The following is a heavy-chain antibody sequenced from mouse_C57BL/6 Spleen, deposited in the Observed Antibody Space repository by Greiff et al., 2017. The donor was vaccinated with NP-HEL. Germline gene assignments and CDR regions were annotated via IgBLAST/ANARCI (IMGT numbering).Heavy chain of an antibody. CDR2: IYPGSGST. CDR1: GYTFTSYW. Sequence: QVQLKQPGAELVKPGASVKMSCKASGYTFTSYWITWVKQRPGQGLEWIGDIYPGSGSTNYNEKFKSKATLTVDTSSSTAYMQLSSLTSEDSAVDYCARWGSRYAMDDWGQGTSVTVSS. J-gene: IGHJ4*01. CDR3: ARWGSRYAMDD. V-gene: IGHV1-55*01.